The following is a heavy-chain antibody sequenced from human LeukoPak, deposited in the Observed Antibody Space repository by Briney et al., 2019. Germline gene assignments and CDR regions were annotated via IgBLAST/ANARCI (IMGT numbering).Heavy chain of an antibody. Sequence: ASVKVSCKASGYTFTGYHMHWVRQAPGQGLEWMGWINPNSGGTNYAQKFQGRVTMTRDTSINTAYMELSRLRSDDTAVYYCARSHSSGWPFPQGNYFDYWGQGTLVTVSS. CDR3: ARSHSSGWPFPQGNYFDY. CDR2: INPNSGGT. D-gene: IGHD6-19*01. V-gene: IGHV1-2*02. CDR1: GYTFTGYH. J-gene: IGHJ4*02.